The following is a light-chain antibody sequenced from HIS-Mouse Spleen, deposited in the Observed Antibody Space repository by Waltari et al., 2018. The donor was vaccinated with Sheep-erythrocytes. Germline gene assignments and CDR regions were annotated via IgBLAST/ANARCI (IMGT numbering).Light chain of an antibody. CDR1: QSVLYSSNNKNY. CDR3: QQYYSTPLT. V-gene: IGKV4-1*01. Sequence: DIVMTQSPDSLAVSLGERATINCKSSQSVLYSSNNKNYLAWYQQKPGQPPKLLIYWASTRESGVPDRFIGSGSGTDFTLTISSLQAEDVAVYYCQQYYSTPLTFGGGTKAEIK. CDR2: WAS. J-gene: IGKJ4*01.